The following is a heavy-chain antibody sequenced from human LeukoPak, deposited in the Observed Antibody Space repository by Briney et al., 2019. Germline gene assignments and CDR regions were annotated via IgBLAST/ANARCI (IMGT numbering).Heavy chain of an antibody. CDR3: ARVVQSTDSSGFYLPEYFQH. CDR2: IYHSGST. V-gene: IGHV4-38-2*02. D-gene: IGHD3-22*01. J-gene: IGHJ1*01. CDR1: GYSISSGYY. Sequence: PSETLSLTCTVSGYSISSGYYWGWIRQPPGKGLEWIGSIYHSGSTYYNPSLKSRVTISLDTSKNQFSLKLSSVTAADTAVYYCARVVQSTDSSGFYLPEYFQHWGQGTLVTVSS.